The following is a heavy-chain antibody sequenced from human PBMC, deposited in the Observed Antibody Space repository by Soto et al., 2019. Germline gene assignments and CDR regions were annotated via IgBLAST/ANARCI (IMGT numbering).Heavy chain of an antibody. CDR2: ISGSGIST. V-gene: IGHV3-23*01. Sequence: EVQLLESGGGLAQPGGSLRLSCAASGFTFSTYGMCWVRQAPGKGLEWVSGISGSGISTYYADSVKGRFTISRDNSNSTIYLQMNSLRAEDTAIYYCAKSVVVAVQDAFDIWGQGTMVTVSS. D-gene: IGHD2-15*01. J-gene: IGHJ3*02. CDR1: GFTFSTYG. CDR3: AKSVVVAVQDAFDI.